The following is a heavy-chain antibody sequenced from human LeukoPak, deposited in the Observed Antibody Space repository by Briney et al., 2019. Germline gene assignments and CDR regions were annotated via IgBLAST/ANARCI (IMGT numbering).Heavy chain of an antibody. CDR2: IKQDGSEK. CDR1: GFTFSSYA. V-gene: IGHV3-7*01. D-gene: IGHD3-10*01. J-gene: IGHJ4*02. Sequence: GGSLRLSCAASGFTFSSYAMSWVRQAPGKGLEWVANIKQDGSEKYYVDSVKGRFTISRDNAKNSVYLQMNSLRAEDTAVYYCARQLGGSGSYWGQGTLVTVSS. CDR3: ARQLGGSGSY.